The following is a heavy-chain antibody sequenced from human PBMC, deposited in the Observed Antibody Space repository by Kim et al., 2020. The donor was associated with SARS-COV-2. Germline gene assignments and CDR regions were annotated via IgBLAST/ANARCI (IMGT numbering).Heavy chain of an antibody. CDR3: DASDF. V-gene: IGHV3-23*01. Sequence: GDSGRNTHYGDPVKGRLHISRANSINTLYLQINSLRAEDTAVYYCDASDFWGQGTLVTVSS. CDR2: GDSGRNT. J-gene: IGHJ4*02.